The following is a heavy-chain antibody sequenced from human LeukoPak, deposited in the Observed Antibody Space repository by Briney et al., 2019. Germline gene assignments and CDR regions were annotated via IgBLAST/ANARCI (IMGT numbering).Heavy chain of an antibody. Sequence: GGSLRLSCAASGFTFDDYAMHWVRQAPGKGLEWVSGISWNSNNIGYADSVKGRFTISRDNAKNSLYLQMNSLRAEDTALYYCAKDIAGVVGATTGFDYWGQGTLVTVSS. D-gene: IGHD1-26*01. CDR3: AKDIAGVVGATTGFDY. CDR2: ISWNSNNI. CDR1: GFTFDDYA. J-gene: IGHJ4*02. V-gene: IGHV3-9*01.